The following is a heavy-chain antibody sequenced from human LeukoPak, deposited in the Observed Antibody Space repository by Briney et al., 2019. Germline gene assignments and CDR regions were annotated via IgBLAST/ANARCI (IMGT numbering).Heavy chain of an antibody. CDR1: GFTFSYHW. CDR2: IDGGGSST. CDR3: ARGPGSSGGAYVGDY. Sequence: GGSLRLSCGVSGFTFSYHWMHWVRQVPGKGLVWVSRIDGGGSSTSYADSVKGRLSISRDNAKSTLYLQMSSLRADDTAVYYCARGPGSSGGAYVGDYWGPGTLVTVSS. V-gene: IGHV3-74*01. J-gene: IGHJ4*01. D-gene: IGHD3-22*01.